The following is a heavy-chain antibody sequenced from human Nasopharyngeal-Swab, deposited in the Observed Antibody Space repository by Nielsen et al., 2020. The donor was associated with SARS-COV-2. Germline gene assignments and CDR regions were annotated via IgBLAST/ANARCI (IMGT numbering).Heavy chain of an antibody. CDR3: AKGGHGYSYGLVDY. CDR1: GFTFDDYT. V-gene: IGHV3-43*01. J-gene: IGHJ4*02. Sequence: GESLKISCAASGFTFDDYTMHWVRQAPGKGLEWVSLISWDGGSTYYADSVKGRFTISRDNSKNSLYLQMNSLRTEDTALYYCAKGGHGYSYGLVDYWGQGTLVTVSS. D-gene: IGHD5-18*01. CDR2: ISWDGGST.